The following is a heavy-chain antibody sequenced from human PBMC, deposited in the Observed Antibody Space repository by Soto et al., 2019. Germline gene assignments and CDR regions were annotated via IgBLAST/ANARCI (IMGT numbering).Heavy chain of an antibody. Sequence: GGSLRLSCAASGFTFSTYTMHWVRQAPGKGLEWVATISDDGSNKYYADSVKGRFTISRDNSKDTLWLQMNSLRAEDTAVYYCPREGYGDWFDPWGQGTLVTVSS. J-gene: IGHJ5*02. D-gene: IGHD5-18*01. CDR2: ISDDGSNK. CDR3: PREGYGDWFDP. CDR1: GFTFSTYT. V-gene: IGHV3-30-3*01.